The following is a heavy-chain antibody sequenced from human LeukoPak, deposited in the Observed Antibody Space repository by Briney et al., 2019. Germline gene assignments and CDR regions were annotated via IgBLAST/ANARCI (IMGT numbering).Heavy chain of an antibody. CDR2: IGAGSGYM. V-gene: IGHV3-21*01. Sequence: GGSLRLSCVASGFSFSAYAMNWVRQAPGKGLEWVSSIGAGSGYMYYVDSVKGRFTISRDNAKNSLYLQMSSLRAEDTAVYCCARDDYSSGSPTIDYWGQGTLVAVSS. CDR1: GFSFSAYA. J-gene: IGHJ4*02. CDR3: ARDDYSSGSPTIDY. D-gene: IGHD3-10*01.